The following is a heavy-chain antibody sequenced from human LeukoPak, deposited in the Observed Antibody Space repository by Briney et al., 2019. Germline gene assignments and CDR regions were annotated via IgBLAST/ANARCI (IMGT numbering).Heavy chain of an antibody. Sequence: ASVKVSCKASGGTFSSYAISWVRQAPGQGLEWMGGIIPIFGTANYAQKFQGRVTITTDESTSTPYMELSSLRSEDTAVYYCASPGELLPDSYYFDYWGQGTLVTVAS. CDR1: GGTFSSYA. J-gene: IGHJ4*02. D-gene: IGHD3-10*01. V-gene: IGHV1-69*05. CDR2: IIPIFGTA. CDR3: ASPGELLPDSYYFDY.